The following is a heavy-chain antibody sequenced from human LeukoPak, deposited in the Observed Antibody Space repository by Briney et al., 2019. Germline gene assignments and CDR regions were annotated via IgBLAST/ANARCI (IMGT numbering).Heavy chain of an antibody. J-gene: IGHJ4*02. Sequence: GASVKVSCKASGYTFTSYAMHWVRQAPGQRLEWMGWINAGNGNTKYSQKLQGRVTMTTDTSTSTAYMELRSLRSDDTAVYYCARVRDSSGYPQYYFDYWGQGTLVTVSS. CDR2: INAGNGNT. V-gene: IGHV1-3*01. D-gene: IGHD3-22*01. CDR3: ARVRDSSGYPQYYFDY. CDR1: GYTFTSYA.